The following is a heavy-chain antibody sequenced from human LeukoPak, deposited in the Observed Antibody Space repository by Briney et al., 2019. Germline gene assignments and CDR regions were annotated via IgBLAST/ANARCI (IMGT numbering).Heavy chain of an antibody. J-gene: IGHJ6*04. Sequence: GGSLRLSCAASGFTFSSYWMSWVRQAPGKGLEWVANIKQDGSEKYYVDSVKGRFTISRDNAKNSLYLQMNSLRAEDTAVYYCARGGYDYVWGSYRYRYGMVVWGKGTTVTVSS. CDR1: GFTFSSYW. V-gene: IGHV3-7*03. D-gene: IGHD3-16*02. CDR3: ARGGYDYVWGSYRYRYGMVV. CDR2: IKQDGSEK.